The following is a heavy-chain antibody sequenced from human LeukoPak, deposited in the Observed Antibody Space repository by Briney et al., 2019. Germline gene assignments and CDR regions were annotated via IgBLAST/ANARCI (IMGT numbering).Heavy chain of an antibody. J-gene: IGHJ5*02. CDR3: ARVVPMIVVVPAAMPGDWFDP. D-gene: IGHD2-2*01. V-gene: IGHV1-2*02. Sequence: ASVKVSCKASGYTFTGYYMHWVRQAPGQGLEWMGWINPNSGGTNYAQKFQGRVTMTRDTSISTAYMALSRLRSDDTAVYYCARVVPMIVVVPAAMPGDWFDPWGQGTLVTVSS. CDR1: GYTFTGYY. CDR2: INPNSGGT.